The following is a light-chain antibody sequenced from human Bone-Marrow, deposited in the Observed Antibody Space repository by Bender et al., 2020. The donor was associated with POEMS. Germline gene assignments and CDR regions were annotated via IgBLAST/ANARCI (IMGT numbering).Light chain of an antibody. CDR2: SNN. Sequence: QSVLTQPPSASGTPGQSVTISCSGSSSNIGSNTVNWYQQLPGSAPKFLIHSNNQRPSGVPDRFSGSKSGTSASLAISGLQLEDEADYFCSSYGRNTLDFVIGSGTRVTVL. CDR1: SSNIGSNT. J-gene: IGLJ1*01. CDR3: SSYGRNTLDFV. V-gene: IGLV1-44*01.